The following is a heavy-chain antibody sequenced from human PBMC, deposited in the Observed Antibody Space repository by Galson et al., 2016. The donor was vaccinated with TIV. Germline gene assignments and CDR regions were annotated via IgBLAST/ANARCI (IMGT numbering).Heavy chain of an antibody. CDR2: ISYDGSLK. J-gene: IGHJ4*02. Sequence: SLRLSCAASGFTFSNYAMRWVRQAPGKGLEWVALISYDGSLKYYADSVKGRFTISRDSSKNTLYLQMDSLRPDDTAVYYCAREIRGYYGAYWGQGTLVTVSS. V-gene: IGHV3-30-3*01. CDR3: AREIRGYYGAY. D-gene: IGHD3-22*01. CDR1: GFTFSNYA.